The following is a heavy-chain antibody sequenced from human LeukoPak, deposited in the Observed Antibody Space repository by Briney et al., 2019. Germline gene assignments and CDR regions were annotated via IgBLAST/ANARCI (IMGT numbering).Heavy chain of an antibody. V-gene: IGHV5-51*01. CDR3: ARIRHDYGGPYYFDY. Sequence: GESLKISCKGSGYSFTSYWIGWVRQMPGKGLEWMGIIYPGGSDTRYSPSFQGQVTISADKSISTAYLQWSSLKASDTAMYYCARIRHDYGGPYYFDYWGQGTLVTVSS. CDR1: GYSFTSYW. D-gene: IGHD4-23*01. CDR2: IYPGGSDT. J-gene: IGHJ4*02.